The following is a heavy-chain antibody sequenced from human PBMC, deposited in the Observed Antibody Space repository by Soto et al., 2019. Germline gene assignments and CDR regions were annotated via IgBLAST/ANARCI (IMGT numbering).Heavy chain of an antibody. V-gene: IGHV1-3*01. CDR1: GYAFTSYT. CDR2: INADNGDS. D-gene: IGHD1-26*01. CDR3: ARDAGSGLRVEPGIFEY. Sequence: VQLVQSGAEVKKPGASVKVSCNPSGYAFTSYTMHWVRQAPGQGLEWMGWINADNGDSKYSQKFQGRVTITRDTSAGIAYMELSSLRSEDTVVYYCARDAGSGLRVEPGIFEYWGQGTLVTVSS. J-gene: IGHJ4*02.